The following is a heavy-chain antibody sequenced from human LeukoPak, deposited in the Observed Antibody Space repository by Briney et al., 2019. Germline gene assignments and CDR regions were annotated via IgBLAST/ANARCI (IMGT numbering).Heavy chain of an antibody. CDR2: ISDSGNT. J-gene: IGHJ4*02. Sequence: SETLSLTCTVSGGSISSRSYYWGWIRQPPGKGLEWIGKISDSGNTYYSPSLRSRVTISIDMSKNQFSLKLSSVTATDTAVYYCARGEKVPDYFDYWGQGTLVTVSS. CDR3: ARGEKVPDYFDY. V-gene: IGHV4-39*01. D-gene: IGHD3-16*01. CDR1: GGSISSRSYY.